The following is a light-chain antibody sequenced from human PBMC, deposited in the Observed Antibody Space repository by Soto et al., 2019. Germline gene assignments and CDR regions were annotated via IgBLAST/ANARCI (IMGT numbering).Light chain of an antibody. CDR2: GAS. CDR1: QSVSSGY. CDR3: QQYGSSPSWT. Sequence: EIVLTQSPGTLSLSPGERATLSSRASQSVSSGYLAWYQQKPGQAPRLLIYGASSRATGIPDRFSGSGSGTDFTLTINRLEPEDFAVYYCQQYGSSPSWTFGQGTKVEIK. V-gene: IGKV3-20*01. J-gene: IGKJ1*01.